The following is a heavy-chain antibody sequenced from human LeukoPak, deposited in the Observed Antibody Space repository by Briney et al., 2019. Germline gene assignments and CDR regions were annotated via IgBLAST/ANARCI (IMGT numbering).Heavy chain of an antibody. CDR1: GYTFTGYY. CDR3: ARGPGRGGTNWFDP. CDR2: INPNSGGT. Sequence: ASVKVSCKASGYTFTGYYMHWVRQAPGQGLEWMGWINPNSGGTNYAQKFQGRVTMTRDTSISTAYMELSRLRSDDTAVYYCARGPGRGGTNWFDPWGQGTLVTVSS. D-gene: IGHD3-10*01. J-gene: IGHJ5*02. V-gene: IGHV1-2*02.